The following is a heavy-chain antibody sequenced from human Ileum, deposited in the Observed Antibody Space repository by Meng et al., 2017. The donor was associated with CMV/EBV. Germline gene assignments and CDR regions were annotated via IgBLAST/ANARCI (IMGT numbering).Heavy chain of an antibody. D-gene: IGHD5-18*01. V-gene: IGHV4-59*01. CDR2: IYYSGST. Sequence: SETLSLTCTGSGGSISSYYWSWIRQPPGKGLEWIGYIYYSGSTNYNPSLKSRVTISVDTSKNQFSLELSSVTAADTAVYYCARGIQLWSYYYYYGMDVWGQGTTVTVSS. CDR3: ARGIQLWSYYYYYGMDV. J-gene: IGHJ6*02. CDR1: GGSISSYY.